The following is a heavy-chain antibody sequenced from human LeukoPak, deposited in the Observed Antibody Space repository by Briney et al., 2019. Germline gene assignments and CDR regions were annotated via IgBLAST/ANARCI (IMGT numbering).Heavy chain of an antibody. CDR1: GYTFTGYY. CDR2: TNPNSGGT. Sequence: ASVKVSCKASGYTFTGYYMHWVRQSPGQGLEWLGWTNPNSGGTNYAQKFQGRVTMTRDTSIRTAYMELSRMRSDDTAVYYCARDVYCSGGSCYLFDYWGQGTLVTVSS. J-gene: IGHJ4*02. V-gene: IGHV1-2*02. CDR3: ARDVYCSGGSCYLFDY. D-gene: IGHD2-15*01.